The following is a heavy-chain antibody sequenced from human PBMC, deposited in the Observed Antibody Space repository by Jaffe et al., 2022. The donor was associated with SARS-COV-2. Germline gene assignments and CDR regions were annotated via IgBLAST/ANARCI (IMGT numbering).Heavy chain of an antibody. CDR2: IYHSGST. Sequence: QVQLQESGPGLVKPSETLSLTCTVSGYSISSGYYWGWIRQPPGKGLEWIGSIYHSGSTYYNPSLKSRVTISVDTSKNQFSLKLSSVTAADTAVYYCAAVVGFGSAGTFDIWGQGTMVTVSS. CDR1: GYSISSGYY. J-gene: IGHJ3*02. D-gene: IGHD1-1*01. CDR3: AAVVGFGSAGTFDI. V-gene: IGHV4-38-2*02.